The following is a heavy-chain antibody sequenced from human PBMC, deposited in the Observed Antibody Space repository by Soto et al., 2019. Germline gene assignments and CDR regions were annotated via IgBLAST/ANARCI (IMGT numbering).Heavy chain of an antibody. CDR1: GFTFSTYA. D-gene: IGHD2-2*01. J-gene: IGHJ4*02. CDR2: ISGSGGST. Sequence: PGGSLRLSCAASGFTFSTYAMSWVRQVPGKGLEWVSAISGSGGSTYYADSVKGRFTISRDNSKNTLYLQMNSLRAEDTAVYYCAKTSAALSRYFDYWGQGPLVTVSP. V-gene: IGHV3-23*01. CDR3: AKTSAALSRYFDY.